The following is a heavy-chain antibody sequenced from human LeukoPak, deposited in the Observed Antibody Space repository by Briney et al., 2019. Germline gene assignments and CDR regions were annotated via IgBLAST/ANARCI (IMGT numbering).Heavy chain of an antibody. V-gene: IGHV3-48*03. D-gene: IGHD3-16*01. CDR2: ISSSGSII. Sequence: PGGSLRLSCAASGFTFSNYKMNWVRQAPGKGLEWVSYISSSGSIIYYSDSVKGRFTISRDNSKNTLYLQMNSLRAEDTAVYYCARDKGGGSDAFDIWGQGTMVTVSS. CDR1: GFTFSNYK. J-gene: IGHJ3*02. CDR3: ARDKGGGSDAFDI.